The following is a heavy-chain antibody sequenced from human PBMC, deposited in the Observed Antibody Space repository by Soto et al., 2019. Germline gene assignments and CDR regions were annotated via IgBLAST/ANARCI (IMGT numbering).Heavy chain of an antibody. CDR3: ARDDAFGNENAFDL. Sequence: LRLSCAVSGFSFRTYGFHWVRQPPGKGLEWVAVISPKGHSDSVEGRFTISRDNSKDTLYLQMNNLRAEDTAVYYCARDDAFGNENAFDLWGRGTMVTVSS. D-gene: IGHD1-1*01. CDR1: GFSFRTYG. J-gene: IGHJ3*01. CDR2: ISPK. V-gene: IGHV3-33*01.